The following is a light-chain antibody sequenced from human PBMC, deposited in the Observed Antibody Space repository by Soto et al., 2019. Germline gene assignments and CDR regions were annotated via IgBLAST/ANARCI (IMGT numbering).Light chain of an antibody. CDR2: EVS. CDR1: SSDVGGYNY. Sequence: QSALTQPPSASGSPGQSVTISCTGTSSDVGGYNYVSWYQQHPGKAPKLMIYEVSKRPSGVPDRFSGSKSGNTASLTVSGLQAEEEADYYCSSYASSNNYVFGTGTQLTVL. CDR3: SSYASSNNYV. V-gene: IGLV2-8*01. J-gene: IGLJ1*01.